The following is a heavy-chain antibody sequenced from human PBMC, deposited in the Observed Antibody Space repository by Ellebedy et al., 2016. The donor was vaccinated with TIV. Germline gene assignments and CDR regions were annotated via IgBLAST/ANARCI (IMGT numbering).Heavy chain of an antibody. J-gene: IGHJ3*02. Sequence: MPGGSLRLSCTVSGGSISTNNWWSWVRQPPGKGLEWIGEINHRGSTNYNTSLKSRVTISLDTSMNQLSLKLSSVTAADTAVYYCARDGPIDAFVIWGQGTMVTVSS. CDR2: INHRGST. CDR1: GGSISTNNW. V-gene: IGHV4-4*02. CDR3: ARDGPIDAFVI.